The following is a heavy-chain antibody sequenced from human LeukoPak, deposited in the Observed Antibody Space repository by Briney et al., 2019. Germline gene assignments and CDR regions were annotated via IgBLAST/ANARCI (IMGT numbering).Heavy chain of an antibody. CDR2: ISYDGSNK. Sequence: GGPLRLSCAASGFTFSSYAMHWVRQAPGKGLEWVAVISYDGSNKYYADSVKGRFTISRDNSKNTLYLQMNSLRAEDTAVYYCARGYYYDSSGYSPRYFQHWGQGTLVTVSS. J-gene: IGHJ1*01. D-gene: IGHD3-22*01. V-gene: IGHV3-30-3*01. CDR3: ARGYYYDSSGYSPRYFQH. CDR1: GFTFSSYA.